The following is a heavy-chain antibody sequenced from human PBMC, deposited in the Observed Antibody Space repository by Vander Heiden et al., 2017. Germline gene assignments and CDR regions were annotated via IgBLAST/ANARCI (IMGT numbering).Heavy chain of an antibody. CDR1: GFTFSSYA. D-gene: IGHD6-13*01. J-gene: IGHJ5*02. CDR3: AKDAAAAAAHNWFDP. V-gene: IGHV3-23*01. CDR2: ISGSGGST. Sequence: EVQLLESGGGLVQPGGSLRLSCAASGFTFSSYAMSWVRQAPGKGLEWVSAISGSGGSTYYADSGKGRFTISRDNSKNTLYLQMKGLRAEDTAVYYCAKDAAAAAAHNWFDPWGQGTLVTVSS.